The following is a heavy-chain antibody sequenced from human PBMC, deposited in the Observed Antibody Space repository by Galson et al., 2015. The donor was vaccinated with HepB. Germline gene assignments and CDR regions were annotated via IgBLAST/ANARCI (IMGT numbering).Heavy chain of an antibody. CDR2: IYTSGST. Sequence: ETLSLTCTVSGGSISSYYWSWIRQPAGKGLEWIGRIYTSGSTNYNPSLKSRVTMSVDTSKNQFSLKLSSVTAADTAVYYCARAYGSVGATTTPWFDPWGQGTLVTVSS. D-gene: IGHD1-26*01. V-gene: IGHV4-4*07. J-gene: IGHJ5*02. CDR3: ARAYGSVGATTTPWFDP. CDR1: GGSISSYY.